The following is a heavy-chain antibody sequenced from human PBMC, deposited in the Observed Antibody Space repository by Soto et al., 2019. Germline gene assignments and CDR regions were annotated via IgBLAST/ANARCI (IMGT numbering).Heavy chain of an antibody. CDR3: AKGTSYYYDSSGYYLFDY. D-gene: IGHD3-22*01. CDR1: GFTFSSYG. CDR2: ISYDGSNK. V-gene: IGHV3-30*18. Sequence: PGGSLRLSCAASGFTFSSYGMHWVRQAPGKGLEWVAVISYDGSNKYYADSMKGRFTISRDNSKNTLYLQMNSLRAEDTAVYYCAKGTSYYYDSSGYYLFDYWGQGTLVTVSS. J-gene: IGHJ4*02.